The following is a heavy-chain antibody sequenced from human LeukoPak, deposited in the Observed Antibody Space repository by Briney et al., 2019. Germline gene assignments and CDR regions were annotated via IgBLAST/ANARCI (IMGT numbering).Heavy chain of an antibody. CDR3: AVSGRFDY. V-gene: IGHV4-59*08. D-gene: IGHD6-19*01. Sequence: PSETLSLTCAVYGGSFSGYYWGWIRQPPGKGLEWTGYIYYSGSTNYNPSLNSRVTISVDTSKNQFSLRLSSVTAADTAIYARAVSGRFDYWGQGTLVTVSS. CDR2: IYYSGST. CDR1: GGSFSGYY. J-gene: IGHJ4*02.